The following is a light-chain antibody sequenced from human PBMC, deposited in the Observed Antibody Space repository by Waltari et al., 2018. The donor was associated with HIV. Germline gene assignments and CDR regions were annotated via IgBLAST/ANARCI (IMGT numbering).Light chain of an antibody. Sequence: SYELTQSPSVSVSPGQTARITCSGDGLPKQFAYWYQQKPGQAPVLVIYKDTDRPAGIPERFSGSSSWTTVTLTISGVQAEDEADYYCHSADSSGNYVYVFGTGTKVTVL. J-gene: IGLJ1*01. V-gene: IGLV3-25*03. CDR2: KDT. CDR3: HSADSSGNYVYV. CDR1: GLPKQF.